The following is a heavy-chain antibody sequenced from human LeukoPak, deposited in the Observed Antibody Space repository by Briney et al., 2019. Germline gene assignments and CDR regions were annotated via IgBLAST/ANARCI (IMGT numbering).Heavy chain of an antibody. D-gene: IGHD6-13*01. CDR2: ISGSGGST. Sequence: GGSLRLSCAASGFTFSSYAMSWVRQAPGKGLEWVSAISGSGGSTYYADSVKGRFTISRDNSKNTLYLQMNSLRAEDTAVYYCASPEQIGYSSSWSPFDYWGQGTLVTVSS. CDR3: ASPEQIGYSSSWSPFDY. V-gene: IGHV3-23*01. CDR1: GFTFSSYA. J-gene: IGHJ4*02.